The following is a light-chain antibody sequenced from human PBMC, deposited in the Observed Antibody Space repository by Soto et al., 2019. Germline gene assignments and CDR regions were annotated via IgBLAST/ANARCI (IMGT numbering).Light chain of an antibody. Sequence: QSALTQPRSVSGSPGQSVTISCTGTSSDVGGYNYVSWYQQHPGKAPKLMIYDVSKRPSGVPDRFSGSKSGNTASLTISGLQAEDEADYYCCSYAGRPFYVFGTGTKVTVL. CDR1: SSDVGGYNY. CDR2: DVS. V-gene: IGLV2-11*01. CDR3: CSYAGRPFYV. J-gene: IGLJ1*01.